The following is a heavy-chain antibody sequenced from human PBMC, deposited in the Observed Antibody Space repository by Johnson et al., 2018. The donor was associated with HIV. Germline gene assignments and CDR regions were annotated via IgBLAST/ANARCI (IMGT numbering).Heavy chain of an antibody. D-gene: IGHD2-8*01. CDR1: GFTFSSYW. V-gene: IGHV3-7*03. Sequence: EVQLVESGGGLVQPGGSLRLSCAASGFTFSSYWMSWVRQAPGNGLEWVANIKQDGSEKYYVDSVKGRFTISRDNAKNSLYLQMNSLRAEDTAVYYCARYNGVDSSSSGQTDIWGQGTMVTVSS. J-gene: IGHJ3*02. CDR3: ARYNGVDSSSSGQTDI. CDR2: IKQDGSEK.